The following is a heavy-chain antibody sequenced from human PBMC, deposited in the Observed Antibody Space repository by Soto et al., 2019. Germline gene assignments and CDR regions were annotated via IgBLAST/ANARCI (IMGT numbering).Heavy chain of an antibody. CDR3: ARIVLMVYAPAYYYMDV. J-gene: IGHJ6*03. Sequence: QVQLVQSGAEVKKPGASVKVSCKASGYTFTSYGISWVRQAPGQGLEWMGWISAYNGNTNYAQKLQGRVTMTTDTSTSTAYMELRSLRSDDTAVYYCARIVLMVYAPAYYYMDVWGKGTTVTVSS. D-gene: IGHD2-8*01. CDR1: GYTFTSYG. CDR2: ISAYNGNT. V-gene: IGHV1-18*01.